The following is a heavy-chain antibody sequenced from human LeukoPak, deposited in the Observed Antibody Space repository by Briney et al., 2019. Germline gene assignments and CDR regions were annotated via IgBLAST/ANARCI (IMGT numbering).Heavy chain of an antibody. V-gene: IGHV1-18*01. CDR2: ISAYNGNT. J-gene: IGHJ4*02. D-gene: IGHD6-19*01. Sequence: GASVKVSCKASGYTFTSYGISWVRQAPGQGLEWMGWISAYNGNTNYAQKLQGRVTMTTDTYTSTAYMDLRSLRSDDTAVYYCARGGDSSGWYVFDYWGQGTLVTVSS. CDR3: ARGGDSSGWYVFDY. CDR1: GYTFTSYG.